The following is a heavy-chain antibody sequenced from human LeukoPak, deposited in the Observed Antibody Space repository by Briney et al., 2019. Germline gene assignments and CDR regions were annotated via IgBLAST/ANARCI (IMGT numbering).Heavy chain of an antibody. CDR3: ARGAKVDSGYAAGPTNY. V-gene: IGHV4-34*01. Sequence: SETLSLTCAVSGGSISSGGYSWSWIRQPPGKGLEWIGEINHSGSTNYNPSLKSRVTISVDTSKNQFSLKLSSVTAADTAVYYCARGAKVDSGYAAGPTNYWGQGTLVTVSS. CDR2: INHSGST. D-gene: IGHD5-12*01. CDR1: GGSISSGGYS. J-gene: IGHJ4*02.